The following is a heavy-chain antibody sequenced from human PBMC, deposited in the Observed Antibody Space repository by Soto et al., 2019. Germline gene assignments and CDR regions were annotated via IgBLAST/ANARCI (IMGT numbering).Heavy chain of an antibody. Sequence: ASVKVSCKASGYTFTGYYMHWVRQAPGQGLEWMGWINPNSGGTNYAQKFQGWVTMTRDTSISTAYMELSSLRSEDTAVDYCARTLYGDNVDYWGQGTLVTVSS. CDR2: INPNSGGT. CDR1: GYTFTGYY. D-gene: IGHD4-17*01. V-gene: IGHV1-2*04. CDR3: ARTLYGDNVDY. J-gene: IGHJ4*02.